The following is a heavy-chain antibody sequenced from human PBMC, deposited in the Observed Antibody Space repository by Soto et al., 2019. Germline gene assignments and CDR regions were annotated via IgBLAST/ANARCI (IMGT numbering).Heavy chain of an antibody. CDR3: ARDPPTYCSSTSCYVWGSGMDV. D-gene: IGHD2-2*01. Sequence: KPGGSLRLSCAASVFTFSTYTVNWFRQAPGKGLEWVSSISSSSSYIYYADSVKGRFTISRDNAKNSLYLQMNSLRAEDTAVYYCARDPPTYCSSTSCYVWGSGMDVWGQGTTVTVSS. V-gene: IGHV3-21*01. CDR2: ISSSSSYI. CDR1: VFTFSTYT. J-gene: IGHJ6*02.